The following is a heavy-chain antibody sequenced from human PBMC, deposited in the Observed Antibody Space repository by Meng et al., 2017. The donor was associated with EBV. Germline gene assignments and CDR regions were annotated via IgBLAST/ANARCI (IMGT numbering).Heavy chain of an antibody. CDR1: GISLTTSGVG. Sequence: QLTLSGSGPPRVKPTQPLLLTCTFSGISLTTSGVGVGWIRQPPGKALEWLAVIYWDDAKRYSPSLKNRLTITKNTSKNQVVLTMTNMDPVDTATYFCAHSKYYSDSGGYWDYFDDWGQGTLVTVSS. J-gene: IGHJ4*02. V-gene: IGHV2-5*02. D-gene: IGHD3-10*01. CDR3: AHSKYYSDSGGYWDYFDD. CDR2: IYWDDAK.